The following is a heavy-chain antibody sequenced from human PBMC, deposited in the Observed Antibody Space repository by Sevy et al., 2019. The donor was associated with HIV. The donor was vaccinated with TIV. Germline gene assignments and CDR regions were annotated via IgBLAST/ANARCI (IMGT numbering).Heavy chain of an antibody. CDR2: IWYNGSNK. CDR3: ARDRRNYGGQYFDY. V-gene: IGHV3-33*01. Sequence: GGSLRLSCTASGFTFDSYGMHWVRQAPGKGLEWVAIIWYNGSNKSYIDSVKGRFTISRDNSKNTLYLQMNSLRAEDTAVYYCARDRRNYGGQYFDYWGQGTLVTVSS. J-gene: IGHJ4*02. D-gene: IGHD1-7*01. CDR1: GFTFDSYG.